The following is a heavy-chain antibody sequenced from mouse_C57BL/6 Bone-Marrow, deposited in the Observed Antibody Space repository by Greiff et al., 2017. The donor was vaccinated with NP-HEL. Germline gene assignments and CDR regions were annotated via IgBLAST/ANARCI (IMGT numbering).Heavy chain of an antibody. CDR1: GFTFSDYY. CDR2: INYDGSST. CDR3: ARCEDDYNAMDY. J-gene: IGHJ4*01. Sequence: EVKLMESEGGLVQPGSSMKLSCTASGFTFSDYYMAWVRQVPEKGLEWVANINYDGSSTYYLDSLKSRFIISRDNAKNILYLQMSSLKSEDTATYYCARCEDDYNAMDYWGQGTSVTVSS. V-gene: IGHV5-16*01.